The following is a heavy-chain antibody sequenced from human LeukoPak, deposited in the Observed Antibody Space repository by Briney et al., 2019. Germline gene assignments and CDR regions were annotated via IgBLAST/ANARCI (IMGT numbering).Heavy chain of an antibody. J-gene: IGHJ6*02. V-gene: IGHV1-69*13. CDR1: GGTFSSYA. D-gene: IGHD5-12*01. CDR3: ARSRGRPHYYGMDV. CDR2: IIPIFGTA. Sequence: GASVKVSCKASGGTFSSYAISWVRQAPGQGLEWMGGIIPIFGTANCAQKFQGRVTITADESTSTAYMELSSLRSEDTAVYYCARSRGRPHYYGMDVWGQGTTVTVSS.